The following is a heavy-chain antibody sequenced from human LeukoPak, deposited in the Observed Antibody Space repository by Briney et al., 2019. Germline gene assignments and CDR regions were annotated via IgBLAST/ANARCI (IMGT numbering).Heavy chain of an antibody. J-gene: IGHJ4*02. Sequence: GGSLRLSCAASGFTFSNYAMSWVRQAPGKGLEWVSRISSSGLTTYYADSVKGRFTMSRDNSKNTLYVQMNSLRAEDTAVYYCVKGALGHCSNNNCQISDYWGQGTLVTVSS. V-gene: IGHV3-23*01. CDR3: VKGALGHCSNNNCQISDY. CDR1: GFTFSNYA. CDR2: ISSSGLTT. D-gene: IGHD2-2*01.